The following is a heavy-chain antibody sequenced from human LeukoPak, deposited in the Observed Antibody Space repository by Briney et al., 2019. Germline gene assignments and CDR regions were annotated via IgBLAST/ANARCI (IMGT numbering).Heavy chain of an antibody. CDR3: AKEYISYYMDV. CDR2: IYSDGST. V-gene: IGHV3-53*05. Sequence: PGGSLRLSCAASGFTVSSNYMNWVRQAPGKGLEWVSVIYSDGSTYYADSVKGRFTISRDNSKNALYLQMNSLRAEDTAVYYCAKEYISYYMDVWGKGTTVTVSS. CDR1: GFTVSSNY. D-gene: IGHD6-6*01. J-gene: IGHJ6*03.